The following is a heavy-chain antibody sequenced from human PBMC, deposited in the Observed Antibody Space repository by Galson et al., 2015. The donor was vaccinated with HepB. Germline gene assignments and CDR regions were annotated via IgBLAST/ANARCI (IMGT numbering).Heavy chain of an antibody. CDR2: IYYSGST. CDR1: GGSISSYY. Sequence: SETLSLTCTVSGGSISSYYWSWIRQPPGKGLEWIGYIYYSGSTNYNPSLKSRVTISVDTSKNQFSLKLSSVTAADTAVYYCARDSRQVATHYYYYYMDVWGKGTTVTVSS. D-gene: IGHD5-12*01. J-gene: IGHJ6*03. V-gene: IGHV4-59*01. CDR3: ARDSRQVATHYYYYYMDV.